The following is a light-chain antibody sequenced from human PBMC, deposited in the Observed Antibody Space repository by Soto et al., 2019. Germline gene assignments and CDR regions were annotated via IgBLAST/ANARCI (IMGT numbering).Light chain of an antibody. CDR1: QSISSW. V-gene: IGKV1-5*03. J-gene: IGKJ1*01. Sequence: QMTLSPSTLSASVGDRVTITCRASQSISSWLAWYQQKPGKAPKLLMYKASNLESGVPSRFSGSGSGTDFTLTISSLQPEDFATYYCQQANSFPRTFGQGTKVDIK. CDR3: QQANSFPRT. CDR2: KAS.